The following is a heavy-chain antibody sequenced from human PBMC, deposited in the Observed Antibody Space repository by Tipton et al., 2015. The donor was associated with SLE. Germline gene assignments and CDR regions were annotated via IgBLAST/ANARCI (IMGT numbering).Heavy chain of an antibody. CDR1: GGSVSSGSYY. D-gene: IGHD3-10*01. Sequence: TLSLTCTVSGGSVSSGSYYWSWIRQPPGKGLEWIGYIYYSGSTYYNPSLKSRVTISVDTSKNQFSLKLSSVTAADTAVYYCARVPDTMVRGRHAFDIWGQGTMVTVSS. J-gene: IGHJ3*02. CDR3: ARVPDTMVRGRHAFDI. V-gene: IGHV4-30-4*08. CDR2: IYYSGST.